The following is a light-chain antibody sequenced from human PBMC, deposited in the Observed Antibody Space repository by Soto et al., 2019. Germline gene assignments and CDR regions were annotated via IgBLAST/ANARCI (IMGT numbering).Light chain of an antibody. CDR1: QSVSSSY. Sequence: EIVLTKNPGTLSLSPGERATLSCRASQSVSSSYLAWYQQKPGQAPRLLIYGASSRATGIPARFSGSGSGTDFTLTISRLEPEDFAMYYCQQYGSSLITFGQGTRLEIK. CDR2: GAS. J-gene: IGKJ5*01. V-gene: IGKV3-20*01. CDR3: QQYGSSLIT.